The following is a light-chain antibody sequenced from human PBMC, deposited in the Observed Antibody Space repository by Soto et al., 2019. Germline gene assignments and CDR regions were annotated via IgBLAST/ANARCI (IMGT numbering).Light chain of an antibody. Sequence: QSALTQPASVSGSPGQSITISCTGTSSDVGGYNYVSWYQQHPGKAPKLMIYDVSNRPSGVSNRFSGSKSGNTASLTISGLQAEDEADYYCSSYASSSTLGHVFGRVTQLTVL. V-gene: IGLV2-14*01. CDR3: SSYASSSTLGHV. CDR2: DVS. J-gene: IGLJ7*01. CDR1: SSDVGGYNY.